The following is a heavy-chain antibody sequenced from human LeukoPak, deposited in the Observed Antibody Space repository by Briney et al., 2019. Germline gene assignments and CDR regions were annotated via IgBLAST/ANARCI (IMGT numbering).Heavy chain of an antibody. CDR2: IYSGGYT. CDR3: ARDRHSRNKLGEVYYFDY. V-gene: IGHV3-66*02. Sequence: GGSLRLSCAASGFTFSSYWMNWVRQAPGKGLEWVSVIYSGGYTFYADSVKGRFTISRDNAKNTLYLQMNSLRAEDTAVYYCARDRHSRNKLGEVYYFDYWGQGTLVTVSS. D-gene: IGHD3-16*01. J-gene: IGHJ4*02. CDR1: GFTFSSYW.